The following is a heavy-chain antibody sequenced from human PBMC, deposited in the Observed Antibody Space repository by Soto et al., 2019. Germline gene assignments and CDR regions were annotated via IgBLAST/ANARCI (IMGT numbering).Heavy chain of an antibody. J-gene: IGHJ4*02. V-gene: IGHV3-30-3*01. Sequence: GGSLRLSCAASGFSFSSSAMHWVRQAPGKGLEWVAALSHDDTVNYCADSVKGRFTISRDNSKNTLYLQMNSLRAEDTAVYYCARRGLDYYDNTGYYYFDYWGQGTLVTVSS. CDR1: GFSFSSSA. D-gene: IGHD3-22*01. CDR3: ARRGLDYYDNTGYYYFDY. CDR2: LSHDDTVN.